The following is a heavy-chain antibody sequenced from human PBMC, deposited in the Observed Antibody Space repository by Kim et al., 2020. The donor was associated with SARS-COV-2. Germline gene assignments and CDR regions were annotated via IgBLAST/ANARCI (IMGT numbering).Heavy chain of an antibody. D-gene: IGHD1-26*01. Sequence: SETLSLTCTVSGGSISSGGYYWSWIRQHPGKGLEWIGYIYYSGSTYYNPSLKSRVTISVDTSKNQFSLKLSSVTAADTAVYYCARDSGSYYDYWGQGTLVTVSS. CDR3: ARDSGSYYDY. CDR2: IYYSGST. V-gene: IGHV4-31*03. CDR1: GGSISSGGYY. J-gene: IGHJ4*02.